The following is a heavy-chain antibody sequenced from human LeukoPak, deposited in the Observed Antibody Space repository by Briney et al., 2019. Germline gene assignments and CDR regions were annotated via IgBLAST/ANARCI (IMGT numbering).Heavy chain of an antibody. D-gene: IGHD2/OR15-2a*01. CDR2: ISSSGSTI. V-gene: IGHV3-48*03. CDR1: GFTFSSNE. J-gene: IGHJ3*02. CDR3: ARTLIYAFDI. Sequence: PGGSLRLSCAASGFTFSSNEMNWVRQAPGKGLEWVSYISSSGSTIYYADSVKGRFTISRDNAKNSLYLQMNSLRAEDTAVYYCARTLIYAFDIWGQGTMVTVSS.